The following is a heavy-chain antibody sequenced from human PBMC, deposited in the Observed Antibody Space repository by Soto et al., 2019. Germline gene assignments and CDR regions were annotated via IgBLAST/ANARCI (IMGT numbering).Heavy chain of an antibody. D-gene: IGHD2-2*01. V-gene: IGHV1-18*01. CDR1: GYTFSNYG. CDR2: ISLYSDGT. Sequence: ASVTDSCKTSGYTFSNYGITWVRQAPGQHLEWLGWISLYSDGTNYAQKFQGRVSMTTDTSTTTAYMELRSLRSDDTAVYYCARVVPGAEAWFGPWGQGTLVTVSS. CDR3: ARVVPGAEAWFGP. J-gene: IGHJ5*02.